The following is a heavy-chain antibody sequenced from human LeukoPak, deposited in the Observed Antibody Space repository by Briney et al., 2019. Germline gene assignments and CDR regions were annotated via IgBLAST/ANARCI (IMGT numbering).Heavy chain of an antibody. Sequence: GGSLRLSCAASGFDFSGFYMHWVRQAYGKGLEGVGRIRRETYTYATAYGASVKGRFTISRDDSKNTAYLQMNSLKTEDTAVYYCARAYYDTSGDYHYGDSWGQGTLVTVSS. J-gene: IGHJ4*02. V-gene: IGHV3-73*01. D-gene: IGHD3-22*01. CDR1: GFDFSGFY. CDR3: ARAYYDTSGDYHYGDS. CDR2: IRRETYTYAT.